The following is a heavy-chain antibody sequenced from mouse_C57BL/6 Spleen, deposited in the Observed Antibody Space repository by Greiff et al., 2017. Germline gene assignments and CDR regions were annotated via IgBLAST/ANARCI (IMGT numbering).Heavy chain of an antibody. CDR1: GFTFTDYY. CDR2: IRNKANGYTT. J-gene: IGHJ3*01. CDR3: ESLGMFAY. V-gene: IGHV7-3*01. Sequence: EVKVVESGGGLVQPGGSLSLSCAASGFTFTDYYMSWVRQPPGKELEWLGFIRNKANGYTTEYSASVKGRFTISRDNSQSILYLQMNALRAEDSATYYCESLGMFAYWGQGTLVTVSA.